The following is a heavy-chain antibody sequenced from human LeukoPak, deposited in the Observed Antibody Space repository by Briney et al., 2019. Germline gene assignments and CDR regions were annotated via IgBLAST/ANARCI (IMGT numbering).Heavy chain of an antibody. V-gene: IGHV1-69*13. J-gene: IGHJ6*03. CDR3: ARGSSSWYSSHYYYYYMDV. CDR1: GYTFTSYG. CDR2: IIPIFGTA. Sequence: ASVKVSCKASGYTFTSYGISWVRQAPGQGLEWMGGIIPIFGTANYAQKFQGRVTITADESTSTAYMELSSLRSEDTAVYYCARGSSSWYSSHYYYYYMDVWGKGTTVTISS. D-gene: IGHD6-13*01.